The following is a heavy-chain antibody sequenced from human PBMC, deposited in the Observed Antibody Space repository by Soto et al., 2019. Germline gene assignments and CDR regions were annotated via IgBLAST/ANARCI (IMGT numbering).Heavy chain of an antibody. J-gene: IGHJ6*03. CDR1: GFTFSSYG. CDR3: ARDYLRGIAAAGAFSHEYYYYYTDV. D-gene: IGHD6-13*01. Sequence: QVQLVESGGGVVQPGRSLRLSCAASGFTFSSYGMHWVRQAPGKGLEWVAVIWYDGSNKYYADSVKGRFTISRDNSKNSRYLQMNTLIAEDSAVYYSARDYLRGIAAAGAFSHEYYYYYTDVWGKGTTVTVSS. V-gene: IGHV3-33*01. CDR2: IWYDGSNK.